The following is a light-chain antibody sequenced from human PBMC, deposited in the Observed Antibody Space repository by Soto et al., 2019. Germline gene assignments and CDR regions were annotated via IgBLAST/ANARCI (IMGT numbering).Light chain of an antibody. V-gene: IGLV2-14*01. J-gene: IGLJ3*02. CDR3: TSFTNITTGV. CDR2: EVS. Sequence: QSALTQPASVSGSPGQSITISCTGTSSDIGGYNFVSWYQQHPGKAPKLMIYEVSNRPSGVSHRFSGSKSGNTASLTISGLQAEDDADYYCTSFTNITTGVFGGGTKVTVL. CDR1: SSDIGGYNF.